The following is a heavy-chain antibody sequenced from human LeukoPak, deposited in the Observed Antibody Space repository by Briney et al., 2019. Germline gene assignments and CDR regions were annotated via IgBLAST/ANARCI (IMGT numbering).Heavy chain of an antibody. Sequence: PSETLSLTCTVSGGSISSSSYYWSWIRQPPGKGLEWIGEINHSGSTNYNPSLKSRVTISVDTSKNQFSLKLSSVTAADTAVYYCARLMALLSPTTHFAHFDYWGQGTLVTVSS. CDR2: INHSGST. V-gene: IGHV4-39*07. D-gene: IGHD2-8*01. J-gene: IGHJ4*02. CDR1: GGSISSSSYY. CDR3: ARLMALLSPTTHFAHFDY.